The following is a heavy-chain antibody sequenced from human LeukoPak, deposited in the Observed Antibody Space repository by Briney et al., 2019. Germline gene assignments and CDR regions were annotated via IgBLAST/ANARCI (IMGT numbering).Heavy chain of an antibody. CDR2: IYHSGST. V-gene: IGHV4-4*02. CDR1: GGSISSSNW. D-gene: IGHD3-22*01. J-gene: IGHJ5*02. CDR3: ARVRGKGTVSSGYKRNWFDP. Sequence: PSGTLSLTCAVSGGSISSSNWWSWVRQPPGKGLEWIGEIYHSGSTNYNPSLKSRVTISVDKSKNQFSLKLSSVTAADTAVYYCARVRGKGTVSSGYKRNWFDPWGQGTLVTVSS.